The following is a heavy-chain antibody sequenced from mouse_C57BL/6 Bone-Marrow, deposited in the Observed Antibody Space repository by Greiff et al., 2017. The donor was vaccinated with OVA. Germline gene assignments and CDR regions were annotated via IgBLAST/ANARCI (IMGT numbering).Heavy chain of an antibody. Sequence: VQLKQSGPELVKPGASVKISCKASGYTFTDYYMNWVKQSHGKSLEWIGDINPNNGGTSYNQKFKGKATLTVDKSSSTAYMELRSLTSEDSAVYYCASSEGMITAFFDYWGQGTTLTVSS. CDR3: ASSEGMITAFFDY. V-gene: IGHV1-26*01. J-gene: IGHJ2*01. CDR2: INPNNGGT. CDR1: GYTFTDYY. D-gene: IGHD2-4*01.